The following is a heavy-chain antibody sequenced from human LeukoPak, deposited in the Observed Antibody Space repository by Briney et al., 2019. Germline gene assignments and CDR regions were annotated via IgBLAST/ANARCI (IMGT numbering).Heavy chain of an antibody. CDR1: GFSFSGSA. J-gene: IGHJ4*02. CDR2: IRSKANSYAT. V-gene: IGHV3-73*01. Sequence: PAGSLRLSCAASGFSFSGSAMQWVLQASGKGLQRVGCIRSKANSYATAYAASVKGRFTISRDDSKNTAYLQTMSLATEAADVYDCTSVNIFGCFVYWGQGTLVTVSS. D-gene: IGHD3-3*02. CDR3: TSVNIFGCFVY.